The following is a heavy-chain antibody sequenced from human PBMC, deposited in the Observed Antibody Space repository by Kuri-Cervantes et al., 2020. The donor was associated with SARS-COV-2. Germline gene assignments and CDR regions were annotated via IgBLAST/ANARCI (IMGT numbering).Heavy chain of an antibody. J-gene: IGHJ4*02. CDR3: AKLATVAGNDY. Sequence: GGSLRLSCIASGFPLSYYAMNWVRQAPGKGLEWVSSISAGGSYTYYADSMKGRLTISRDNARNSLYLQMNSLRAEDTAVYYCAKLATVAGNDYWGQGTLVTVSS. V-gene: IGHV3-21*04. D-gene: IGHD6-19*01. CDR1: GFPLSYYA. CDR2: ISAGGSYT.